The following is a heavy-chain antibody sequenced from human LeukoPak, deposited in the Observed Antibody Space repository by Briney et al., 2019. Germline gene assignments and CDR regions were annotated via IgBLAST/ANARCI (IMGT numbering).Heavy chain of an antibody. J-gene: IGHJ4*02. CDR2: ISGSGSYI. Sequence: GGSLRLSCAASGFTFSSYSMNWVRQAPGKGLRWASSISGSGSYIYYADSVKGRFTISRDNAKNSLYLQMNSLRAEDTAVYYCARAKRYYDSSGSSSYYFDYWGQGTLVTVSS. D-gene: IGHD3-22*01. CDR3: ARAKRYYDSSGSSSYYFDY. CDR1: GFTFSSYS. V-gene: IGHV3-21*01.